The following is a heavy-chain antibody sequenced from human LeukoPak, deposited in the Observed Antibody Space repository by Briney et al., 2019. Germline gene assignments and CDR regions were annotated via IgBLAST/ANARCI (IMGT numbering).Heavy chain of an antibody. CDR2: ISYYGSNK. Sequence: PGWSLRLSCAASGFTFSSYVMHGVRQAPAKGVEGVAGISYYGSNKYYADSVKGRFTISRDNSKNTLYLQMNSLRAEDKAVYYCAKDAFGEYYYMDVWGKGTTVTVSS. CDR1: GFTFSSYV. D-gene: IGHD3-10*01. V-gene: IGHV3-30*18. J-gene: IGHJ6*03. CDR3: AKDAFGEYYYMDV.